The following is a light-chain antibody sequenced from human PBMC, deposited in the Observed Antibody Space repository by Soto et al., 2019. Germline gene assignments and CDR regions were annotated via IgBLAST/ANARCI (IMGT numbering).Light chain of an antibody. Sequence: NFMLTQPHSVSESPGKTVTISCTRSSGNIASKYVQWYQQRPGSAPSTVIYEYYERPSGVPARFSGAIDSSSNSASLTISGLKTEDEAGYYCQSYDNYNVVFGGGTKLTVL. V-gene: IGLV6-57*04. CDR3: QSYDNYNVV. CDR1: SGNIASKY. J-gene: IGLJ2*01. CDR2: EYY.